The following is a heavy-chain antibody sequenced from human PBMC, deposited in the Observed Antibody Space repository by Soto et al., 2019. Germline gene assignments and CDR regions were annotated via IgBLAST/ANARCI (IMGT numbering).Heavy chain of an antibody. CDR3: ARQPYCTNGVCYYYYGMDV. CDR1: GFTFSSYS. CDR2: ISSSSSTI. D-gene: IGHD2-8*01. V-gene: IGHV3-48*02. Sequence: GGSLRLSCAASGFTFSSYSMNWVRQAPGKGLEWVSYISSSSSTIYYADSVKGRFTISRDNAKNSLYLQMNSLRDEDTAVYYCARQPYCTNGVCYYYYGMDVWGQGTTVTVSS. J-gene: IGHJ6*02.